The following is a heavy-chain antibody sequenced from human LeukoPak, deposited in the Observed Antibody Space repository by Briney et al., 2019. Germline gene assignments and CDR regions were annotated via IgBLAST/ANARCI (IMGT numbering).Heavy chain of an antibody. Sequence: ASVKVSCKASGYTFTSYGISWVRQAPGQGLEWMGWINPNSGGTNYAQKFQGRVTMTRDTSISTAYMELSRLRSDDTAVYYCARDDYGEIFDYWGQGTLVTVSS. CDR3: ARDDYGEIFDY. CDR2: INPNSGGT. CDR1: GYTFTSYG. V-gene: IGHV1-2*02. J-gene: IGHJ4*02. D-gene: IGHD4-17*01.